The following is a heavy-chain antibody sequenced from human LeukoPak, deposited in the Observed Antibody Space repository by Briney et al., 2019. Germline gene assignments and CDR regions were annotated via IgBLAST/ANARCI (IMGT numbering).Heavy chain of an antibody. CDR1: EFTFSSYG. CDR3: ANLYH. V-gene: IGHV3-30*02. J-gene: IGHJ4*02. Sequence: GGSLRLSCAASEFTFSSYGMHWVRQTPGRGLEWVAFIRYDGSTKYYRDSVKSRFTISRDNSKKTLYLQMNSLRAEDTAVYYCANLYHWGQGTLVTVSS. D-gene: IGHD3-16*01. CDR2: IRYDGSTK.